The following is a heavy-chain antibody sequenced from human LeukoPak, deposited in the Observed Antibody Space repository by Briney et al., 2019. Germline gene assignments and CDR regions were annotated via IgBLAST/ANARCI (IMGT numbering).Heavy chain of an antibody. CDR3: ARTLGSGSYWSNAMDV. CDR1: GYTFTGYY. Sequence: ASVKVSCKASGYTFTGYYMHWVRQAPGQGLEWMGWINPNSGGTNYAQKFQGRVTMTRDTSISTAYMELSRLRSDDTAVYYCARTLGSGSYWSNAMDVWGQGTTVTVSS. J-gene: IGHJ6*02. D-gene: IGHD3-10*01. V-gene: IGHV1-2*02. CDR2: INPNSGGT.